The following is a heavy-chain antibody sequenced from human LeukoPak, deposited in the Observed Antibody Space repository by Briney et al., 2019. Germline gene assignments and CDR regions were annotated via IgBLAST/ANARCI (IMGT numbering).Heavy chain of an antibody. CDR2: IYYSGST. D-gene: IGHD2-21*02. Sequence: PSETLSLTCTVSGGSISSYYWSWIRQPPGKGLEWIGYIYYSGSTNYNPSLKSRVTISVDTSKNQFSLKLSSVTAADTAVYYCARSVVVTAIYYYYYGMDVWGQGTTVTVSS. V-gene: IGHV4-59*01. CDR3: ARSVVVTAIYYYYYGMDV. J-gene: IGHJ6*02. CDR1: GGSISSYY.